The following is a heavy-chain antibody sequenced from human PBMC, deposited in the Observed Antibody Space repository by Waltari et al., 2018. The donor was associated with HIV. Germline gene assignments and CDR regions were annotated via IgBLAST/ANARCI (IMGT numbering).Heavy chain of an antibody. D-gene: IGHD2-21*01. CDR1: GESFGGNY. Sequence: QVQLQQWGAGLLKPSETLSLTCAVYGESFGGNYWTWIRQPPGQGLEWIGEITNNGDTRYNPSLKSPVTMSVDTSKNQFSLKLTSVTAADTAIYYCARGRRNNFYQNSTYPYFDYWGKGTRVTVSS. V-gene: IGHV4-34*02. CDR2: ITNNGDT. CDR3: ARGRRNNFYQNSTYPYFDY. J-gene: IGHJ4*02.